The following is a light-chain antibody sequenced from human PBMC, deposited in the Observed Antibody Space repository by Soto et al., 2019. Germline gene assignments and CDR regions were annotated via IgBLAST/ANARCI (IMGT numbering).Light chain of an antibody. J-gene: IGLJ1*01. CDR2: DVS. CDR3: SSYTSSSTRRV. Sequence: QSALTQPASVSGSPGQSITISCTGTSSDDGGYNYVSWYQQHPGKAPKLMIYDVSNRPSGVSNRFSGSKSGNTASLTISGLQAEDEADYYCSSYTSSSTRRVFGTGTKLTVL. V-gene: IGLV2-14*01. CDR1: SSDDGGYNY.